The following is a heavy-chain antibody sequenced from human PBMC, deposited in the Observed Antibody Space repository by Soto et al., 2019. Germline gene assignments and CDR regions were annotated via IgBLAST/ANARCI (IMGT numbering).Heavy chain of an antibody. V-gene: IGHV1-69*02. CDR3: ATNYGSGSAHFDY. CDR1: GGTFNFYS. CDR2: VIPMVGMS. D-gene: IGHD3-10*01. J-gene: IGHJ4*02. Sequence: QVQLVQSGAEVKKPGSSVKVSCTASGGTFNFYSISWVRQAPGQGLEWVGRVIPMVGMSEYAQKFQGRVTITADKSTNTAYMNLRSLRAEDTAVYYWATNYGSGSAHFDYWGQGTLVTVSS.